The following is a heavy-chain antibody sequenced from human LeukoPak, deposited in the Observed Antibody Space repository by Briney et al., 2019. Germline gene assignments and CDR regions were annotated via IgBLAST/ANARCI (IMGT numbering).Heavy chain of an antibody. V-gene: IGHV1-46*01. D-gene: IGHD1-26*01. CDR3: ARGREGATMNWVLDYYYYRDV. CDR1: GYTFTSYY. CDR2: INPSGGST. Sequence: GASVKVSCKASGYTFTSYYMHWVRQAPGQGLEWMGIINPSGGSTSYAQKFQGRVTMTRDMSTSAVYMDLSSLRSEDTAVYYCARGREGATMNWVLDYYYYRDVWGKGATVTVSS. J-gene: IGHJ6*03.